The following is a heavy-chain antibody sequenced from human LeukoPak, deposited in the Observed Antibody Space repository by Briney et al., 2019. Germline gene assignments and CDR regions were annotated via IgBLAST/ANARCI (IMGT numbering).Heavy chain of an antibody. CDR2: IKQDGGEK. CDR3: AGRGDGNLYYFDH. CDR1: GFTFSSYG. V-gene: IGHV3-7*01. J-gene: IGHJ4*02. Sequence: GGSLRLSCAASGFTFSSYGMHWVRQAPGKGLEWVANIKQDGGEKYYVDSVKGRFTISRDNAKNSLYLQMNSLRPEDTAVYYCAGRGDGNLYYFDHWGQGTLVTASS. D-gene: IGHD5-24*01.